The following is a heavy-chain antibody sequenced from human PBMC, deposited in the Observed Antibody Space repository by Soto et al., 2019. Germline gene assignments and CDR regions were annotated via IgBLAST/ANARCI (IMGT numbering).Heavy chain of an antibody. Sequence: EVQLLESGGGLVQPGGSLRLSCAASGFTFSSSAMSWVRQAPGKGLEWVSAMSGSCGSTYYADSVKGRFTISRDNSKNTLYLQMNSLRAEETAVYYCAKDVSYDLLAGYYGGLAYWGQGTLVPVSS. CDR3: AKDVSYDLLAGYYGGLAY. D-gene: IGHD3-9*01. J-gene: IGHJ4*02. CDR2: MSGSCGST. V-gene: IGHV3-23*01. CDR1: GFTFSSSA.